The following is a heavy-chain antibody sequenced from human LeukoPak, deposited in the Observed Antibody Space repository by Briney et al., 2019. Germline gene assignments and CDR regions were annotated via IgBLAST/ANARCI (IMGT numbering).Heavy chain of an antibody. Sequence: GGSLRLSCAASGFTFSSYGMRWVRQAPGKGLEWVAVISYDGSNKCYADSVKGRFTISRDNSKNTLYLQMNSLRAEDTAVYYCAKDYDSSGYYFAFDIWGQGTMVTVSS. J-gene: IGHJ3*02. CDR1: GFTFSSYG. CDR3: AKDYDSSGYYFAFDI. D-gene: IGHD3-22*01. CDR2: ISYDGSNK. V-gene: IGHV3-30*18.